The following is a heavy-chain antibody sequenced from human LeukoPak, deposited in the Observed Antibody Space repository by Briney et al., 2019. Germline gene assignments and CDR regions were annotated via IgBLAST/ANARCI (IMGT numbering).Heavy chain of an antibody. CDR1: GFTFSGSG. V-gene: IGHV3-73*01. CDR2: IRTKGNSYAT. J-gene: IGHJ6*03. Sequence: PGGSLRLSCAASGFTFSGSGMHWVRQASGKGLEWVGRIRTKGNSYATTYAASVKGRFTISRDDSKNMAYLQMNSLKTEDTALYYCARETDYYYYYMDVWGKGTTVTVSS. CDR3: ARETDYYYYYMDV. D-gene: IGHD1-14*01.